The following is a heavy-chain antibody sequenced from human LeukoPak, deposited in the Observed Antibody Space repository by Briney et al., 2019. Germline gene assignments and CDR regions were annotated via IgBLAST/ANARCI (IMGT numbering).Heavy chain of an antibody. Sequence: GGSLRLSCAASGFTFSSYGMHWVRQAPGKGLEWVAFIRYDGSNKYYADSVKGRFTISGDNSKNTLYLQMNSLRAEDTAVYYCAKLAGIGGATPIDYWGQGTLVTVSS. CDR3: AKLAGIGGATPIDY. CDR2: IRYDGSNK. V-gene: IGHV3-30*02. J-gene: IGHJ4*02. CDR1: GFTFSSYG. D-gene: IGHD1-26*01.